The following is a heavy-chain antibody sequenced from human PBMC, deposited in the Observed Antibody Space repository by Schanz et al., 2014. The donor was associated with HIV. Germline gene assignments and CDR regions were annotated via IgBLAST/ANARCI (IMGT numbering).Heavy chain of an antibody. D-gene: IGHD2-2*02. V-gene: IGHV3-23*01. J-gene: IGHJ4*02. CDR2: ITGSGVST. CDR3: AKDPGILPRTYFDS. CDR1: GFTFRSYA. Sequence: EVQLLESGGGLVQPGGSLRLTCAASGFTFRSYAMTWVRQAPGKGLDWVSGITGSGVSTYYADSVKGRFTISRDNSLHMLYLEMKSLRAEDTAVYYCAKDPGILPRTYFDSWGQGTPVTVSS.